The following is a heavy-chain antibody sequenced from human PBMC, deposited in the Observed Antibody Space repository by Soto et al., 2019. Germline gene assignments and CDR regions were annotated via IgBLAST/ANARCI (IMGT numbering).Heavy chain of an antibody. J-gene: IGHJ6*02. Sequence: ASVKVSCKASGYTFTSYGISWVRQAPGQGLEWMGWISGYNGNTNYAQNLQGRVTMTTDTSTSTAYMELRSLISDDTAVYYCAREGPAPYYYYGMDVWGQGSTVTVSS. CDR2: ISGYNGNT. V-gene: IGHV1-18*01. CDR1: GYTFTSYG. CDR3: AREGPAPYYYYGMDV.